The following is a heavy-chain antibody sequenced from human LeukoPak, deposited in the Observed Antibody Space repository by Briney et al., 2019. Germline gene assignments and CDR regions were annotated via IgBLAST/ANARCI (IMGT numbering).Heavy chain of an antibody. Sequence: GGSLRLSCEASGFSFTDYWMTWVRQAPGKGLEVLADIKQDGSETHYVDSVKGRFIISRDNAKNSLYLQMNSLRVEDTAVYYCATYWRHFDWLLSDIWGLGTMVTVSS. D-gene: IGHD3-9*01. CDR3: ATYWRHFDWLLSDI. CDR2: IKQDGSET. CDR1: GFSFTDYW. J-gene: IGHJ3*02. V-gene: IGHV3-7*05.